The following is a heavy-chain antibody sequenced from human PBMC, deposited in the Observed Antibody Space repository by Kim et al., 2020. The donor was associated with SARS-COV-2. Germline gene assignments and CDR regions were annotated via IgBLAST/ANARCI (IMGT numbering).Heavy chain of an antibody. D-gene: IGHD3-10*02. CDR1: GYSISSGYY. Sequence: SETLSLTCTVSGYSISSGYYWGWIRQPPGKGLEWIGSIYHSGSTYYNPSLKSRVTISVDTSKNQFSLKLSSVTAADTAVYYCAREDTMLNWYFDLWGRGTLVTVSS. CDR2: IYHSGST. V-gene: IGHV4-38-2*02. J-gene: IGHJ2*01. CDR3: AREDTMLNWYFDL.